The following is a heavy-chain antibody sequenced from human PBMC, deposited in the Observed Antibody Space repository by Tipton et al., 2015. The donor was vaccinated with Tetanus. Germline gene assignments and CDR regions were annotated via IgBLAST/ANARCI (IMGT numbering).Heavy chain of an antibody. D-gene: IGHD3-22*01. CDR1: GASISNSSSY. CDR3: AKLFRVRARGITMVVVVPPGYFDY. CDR2: IYFSGST. J-gene: IGHJ4*02. Sequence: TLSLTCTVSGASISNSSSYWGWIRQSPGKGLEWIGNIYFSGSTYYNPSLKSQVTISVDTSKNQFSLRLNSVTAADTAVYYCAKLFRVRARGITMVVVVPPGYFDYWGQGTLVTVSS. V-gene: IGHV4-39*01.